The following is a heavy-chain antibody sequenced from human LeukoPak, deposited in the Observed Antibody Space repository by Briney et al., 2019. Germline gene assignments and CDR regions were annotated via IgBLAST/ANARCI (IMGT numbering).Heavy chain of an antibody. Sequence: PGGSLRLSCAASGFTFSSYGMHWVRQAPGKGLEGVAFIRYDGSNKYYADSVKGRFTISRDNSKNTLYLQMNSLRAEDTAVYYCAKDGRYYYDSSGYQFDYWGQGTLVTVSS. CDR2: IRYDGSNK. CDR1: GFTFSSYG. V-gene: IGHV3-30*02. D-gene: IGHD3-22*01. J-gene: IGHJ4*02. CDR3: AKDGRYYYDSSGYQFDY.